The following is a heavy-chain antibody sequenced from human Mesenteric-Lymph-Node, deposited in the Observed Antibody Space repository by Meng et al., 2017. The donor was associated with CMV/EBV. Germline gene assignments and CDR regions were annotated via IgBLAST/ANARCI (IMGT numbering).Heavy chain of an antibody. Sequence: VQLQESRPGLVKPSQTLSLTCTVSGGSISSGDYYWSWIRQPPGKGLEWIGYIYYSGSTYYNPSLKSRVTISVDTSKNQFSLKLSSVTAADTAVYYCAREGSGSWFGAATFDYWGQGTLVTVSS. CDR1: GGSISSGDYY. CDR2: IYYSGST. CDR3: AREGSGSWFGAATFDY. J-gene: IGHJ4*02. V-gene: IGHV4-30-4*08. D-gene: IGHD3-10*01.